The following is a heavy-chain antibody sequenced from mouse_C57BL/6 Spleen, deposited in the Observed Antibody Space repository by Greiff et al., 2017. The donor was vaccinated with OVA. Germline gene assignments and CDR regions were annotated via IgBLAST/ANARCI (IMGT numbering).Heavy chain of an antibody. Sequence: VQLKEPGPGLVKPSQSLSLTCSVTGYSITSGYYWNWIRQFPGNKLEWMGYISYDGSNNYNPSLKNRISITRDTSKNQFFLKLNSVTTEDTATYYCARRNYGSSLYYFDYWGQGTTLTVSS. J-gene: IGHJ2*01. V-gene: IGHV3-6*01. CDR2: ISYDGSN. CDR1: GYSITSGYY. CDR3: ARRNYGSSLYYFDY. D-gene: IGHD1-1*01.